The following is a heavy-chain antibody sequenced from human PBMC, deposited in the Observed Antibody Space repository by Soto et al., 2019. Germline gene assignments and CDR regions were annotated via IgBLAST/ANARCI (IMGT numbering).Heavy chain of an antibody. V-gene: IGHV3-73*01. CDR1: GFTFGGSA. J-gene: IGHJ4*02. CDR3: TRQTDAVQWLVVPTDYNFDY. D-gene: IGHD6-19*01. Sequence: GGSLRLSCAASGFTFGGSAMHWVRQASGKGLEWVGHIRSKTNSYATAYAESVKGRFTISRDDSMNTAYLQMNSLKTEDTAVYFCTRQTDAVQWLVVPTDYNFDYWGQGTLVTVSS. CDR2: IRSKTNSYAT.